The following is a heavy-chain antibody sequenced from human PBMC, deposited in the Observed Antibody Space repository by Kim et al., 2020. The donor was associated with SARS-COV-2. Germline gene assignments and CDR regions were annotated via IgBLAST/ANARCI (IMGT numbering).Heavy chain of an antibody. CDR3: ARERPSIAARPELRIN. J-gene: IGHJ4*02. CDR1: GFTVSSNY. CDR2: IYSGGST. D-gene: IGHD6-6*01. Sequence: GGSLRLSCAASGFTVSSNYMSWVRQAPGKGLEWVSVIYSGGSTYYADSVKGRFTISRDNSKNTLYLQMNSLRAEDTAVYYCARERPSIAARPELRINWGQGTLVTVSS. V-gene: IGHV3-66*02.